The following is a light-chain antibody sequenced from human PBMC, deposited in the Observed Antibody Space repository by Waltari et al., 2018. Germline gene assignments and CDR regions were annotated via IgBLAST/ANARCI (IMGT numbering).Light chain of an antibody. CDR2: GAS. J-gene: IGKJ2*01. CDR1: QSVLHRSNNKNY. V-gene: IGKV4-1*01. Sequence: DIVMTQSPDSLAVSLGERAAISCKSSQSVLHRSNNKNYLAWHQQKPGQGPRLLIFGASTRASGIPDRFSGSGSGTDFSLTITRLETEDFAVYYCQVYGGSPPFTFGPGTTLEIK. CDR3: QVYGGSPPFT.